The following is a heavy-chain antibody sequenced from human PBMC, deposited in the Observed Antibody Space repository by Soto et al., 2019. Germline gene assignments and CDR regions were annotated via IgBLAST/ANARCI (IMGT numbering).Heavy chain of an antibody. D-gene: IGHD1-1*01. CDR3: ATVDRNNGSS. J-gene: IGHJ5*02. CDR2: ITCSGGST. CDR1: VVTFSIYS. Sequence: LVLSXGSSVVTFSIYSISWFLLSRGKGLEWVSAITCSGGSTYYADYVKGRLTVSRDNSKHTLYLQLNSLRAEDTAIYYCATVDRNNGSSWGQGALVTVYS. V-gene: IGHV3-23*01.